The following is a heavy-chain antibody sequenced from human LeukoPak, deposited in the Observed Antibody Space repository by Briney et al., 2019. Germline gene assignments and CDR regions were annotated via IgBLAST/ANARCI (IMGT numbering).Heavy chain of an antibody. J-gene: IGHJ6*03. CDR3: ARGAGDSSSWYQYYYYYYMDV. D-gene: IGHD6-13*01. CDR2: MNPNNGNT. V-gene: IGHV1-8*01. Sequence: GASVKVSCKASGYTFTNYDINWVRQATGQGLEWMGWMNPNNGNTGYAQKLQGRVTMTRDTSISTAYMELSSLRSEDTAVYYCARGAGDSSSWYQYYYYYYMDVWGKGTTVTVSS. CDR1: GYTFTNYD.